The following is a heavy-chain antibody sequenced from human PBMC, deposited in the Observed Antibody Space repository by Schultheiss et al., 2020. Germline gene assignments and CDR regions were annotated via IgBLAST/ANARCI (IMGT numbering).Heavy chain of an antibody. J-gene: IGHJ3*02. CDR2: IYYSGST. D-gene: IGHD2-15*01. Sequence: SATLSLTCTVSGGSISSGGYYWSWIRQHPGKGLEWIGYIYYSGSTYYNPSLKSRVTISVDTSKNQFSLKLSSVTAADTAVYYCARELPRGGAFDIWGQGTMVNV. CDR3: ARELPRGGAFDI. CDR1: GGSISSGGYY. V-gene: IGHV4-31*03.